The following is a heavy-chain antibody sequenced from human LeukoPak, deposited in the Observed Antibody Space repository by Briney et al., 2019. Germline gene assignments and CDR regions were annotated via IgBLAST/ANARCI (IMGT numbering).Heavy chain of an antibody. CDR3: ARAGYSGSDFSV. V-gene: IGHV4-39*07. CDR1: GVSISSSSYY. Sequence: PSETLSLTCTVSGVSISSSSYYWGWIRQPPGKGREWIGSIYYSGSTYYNPSLKSRVTISVDTSKNQFSLKLSSVTATDTAVYYCARAGYSGSDFSVWGKGSTVTVSS. CDR2: IYYSGST. D-gene: IGHD5-12*01. J-gene: IGHJ6*04.